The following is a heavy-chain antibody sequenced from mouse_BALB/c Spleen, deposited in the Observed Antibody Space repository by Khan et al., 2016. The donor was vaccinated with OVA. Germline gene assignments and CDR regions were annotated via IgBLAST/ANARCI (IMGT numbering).Heavy chain of an antibody. J-gene: IGHJ3*01. V-gene: IGHV2-9*02. CDR3: ARAFYNAAWFAY. CDR2: IWAGGST. CDR1: GFSLSNYG. Sequence: VQLQESGPGLVAPSQTLSITCTVSGFSLSNYGVHWVRQPPGKGLEWLGVIWAGGSTNHNSALMSRLSISKDDSKSQVFLKMNSLQTDDTAMYYCARAFYNAAWFAYWGQGTRVTVSA. D-gene: IGHD1-3*01.